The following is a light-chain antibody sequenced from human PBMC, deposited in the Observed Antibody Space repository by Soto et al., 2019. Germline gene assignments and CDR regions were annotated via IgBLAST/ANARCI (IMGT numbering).Light chain of an antibody. V-gene: IGKV1-39*01. J-gene: IGKJ2*01. CDR1: QSISKS. Sequence: DIQMTQSPSSLSASVGDRVTITCRASQSISKSLHWYQQKPGKAPNLLIYDASNLQSGVPSRFSGSGSATDFTLTISSLQPADFATYYCQQSYSINNFAFGQRTKLEIK. CDR2: DAS. CDR3: QQSYSINNFA.